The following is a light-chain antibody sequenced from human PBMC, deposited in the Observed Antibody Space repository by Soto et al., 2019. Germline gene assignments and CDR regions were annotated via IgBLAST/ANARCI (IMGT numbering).Light chain of an antibody. J-gene: IGKJ1*01. Sequence: DIQMTQSPSTLSASVGDRVTITSRASQTISSWLAWYQQKPGKAPKLLIYKASSLESGVPSRFSGSGSGTEFTLTISSLQPDDFATYYCQQYKSYWTFGQGTKVEIK. CDR3: QQYKSYWT. CDR2: KAS. CDR1: QTISSW. V-gene: IGKV1-5*03.